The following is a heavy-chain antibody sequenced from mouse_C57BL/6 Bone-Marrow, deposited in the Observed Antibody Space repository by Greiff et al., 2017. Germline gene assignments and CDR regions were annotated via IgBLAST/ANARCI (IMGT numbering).Heavy chain of an antibody. CDR3: TSGDYDDYAMDY. CDR2: IDPENGDT. Sequence: VQLKQSGAELVRPGASVKLSCTASGFTITDDYMHWVKQRPEQGLEWIGWIDPENGDTEYASKFQGKATFTADTSSNTAYLHLSSLTSVDAAVYSCTSGDYDDYAMDYWGQGTSVTVSS. V-gene: IGHV14-4*01. D-gene: IGHD2-4*01. CDR1: GFTITDDY. J-gene: IGHJ4*01.